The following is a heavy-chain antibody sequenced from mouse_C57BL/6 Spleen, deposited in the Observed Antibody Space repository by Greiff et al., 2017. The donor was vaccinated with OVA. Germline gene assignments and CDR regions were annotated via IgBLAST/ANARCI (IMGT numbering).Heavy chain of an antibody. CDR2: IDPYSGGT. J-gene: IGHJ3*01. D-gene: IGHD1-1*02. CDR3: ARSGYYASFAY. CDR1: GYTFTSYW. Sequence: VQLQQPGAELVKPGASVKLSCKASGYTFTSYWMHWVKQRPGRGLEWIGRIDPYSGGTKYNEKFKSKATLTVDKPSSTAYMQLSSLTSEDSAVYYCARSGYYASFAYWGQGTLVTVSA. V-gene: IGHV1-72*01.